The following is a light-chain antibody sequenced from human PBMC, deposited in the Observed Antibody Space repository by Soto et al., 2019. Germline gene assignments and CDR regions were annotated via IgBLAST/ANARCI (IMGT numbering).Light chain of an antibody. V-gene: IGKV1-5*03. J-gene: IGKJ1*01. Sequence: DILMTQSPSTLSASVGDRVTITCRATQSISNWLAWYQQKPGIAPKLLIHKASILKTGVPARFSGSGSGTEFTLTISSLQPDDFATYYCQHYITYSGTFGQGTKVEIK. CDR2: KAS. CDR3: QHYITYSGT. CDR1: QSISNW.